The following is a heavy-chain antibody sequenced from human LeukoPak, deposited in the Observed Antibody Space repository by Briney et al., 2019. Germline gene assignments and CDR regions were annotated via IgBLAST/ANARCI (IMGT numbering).Heavy chain of an antibody. CDR3: AHYYYGMDV. V-gene: IGHV4-34*01. Sequence: SETLSLTCTVSGGSISDYHWSWIRQPPGKGLEWIGEISHSGSTNYNPSLKSRVTISVDTSKNQFSLKLSSVTAADTAVYYCAHYYYGMDVWGQGTTVTVSS. CDR1: GGSISDYH. J-gene: IGHJ6*02. CDR2: ISHSGST.